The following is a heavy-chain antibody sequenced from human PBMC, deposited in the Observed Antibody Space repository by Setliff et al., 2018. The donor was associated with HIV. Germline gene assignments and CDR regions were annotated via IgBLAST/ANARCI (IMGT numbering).Heavy chain of an antibody. CDR2: IDYTGRT. Sequence: SETLSLTCTVSGGSINNYYWGWIRQPPGKGLEWVGFIDYTGRTSYNPSLKSRVTISAATSKSQFSLKLNSLTTADTAVYYCARDPGITAAGTEYFDSWGQGILVTVSS. V-gene: IGHV4-59*01. J-gene: IGHJ4*02. CDR1: GGSINNYY. CDR3: ARDPGITAAGTEYFDS. D-gene: IGHD6-13*01.